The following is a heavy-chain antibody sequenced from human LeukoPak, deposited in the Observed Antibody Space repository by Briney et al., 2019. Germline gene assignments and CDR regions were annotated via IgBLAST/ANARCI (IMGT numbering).Heavy chain of an antibody. D-gene: IGHD3-10*01. CDR1: GYTFTGYY. Sequence: ASVKVSCKASGYTFTGYYMHWVRQAPGQGLEWMGRINPNSGGTNYAQKFQGRVTMTRDTSISTAYMELSRLRSDDTAVYYWARDSGGGLLLFGAPPASYYMDVWGKGTTVTVSS. V-gene: IGHV1-2*06. CDR3: ARDSGGGLLLFGAPPASYYMDV. J-gene: IGHJ6*03. CDR2: INPNSGGT.